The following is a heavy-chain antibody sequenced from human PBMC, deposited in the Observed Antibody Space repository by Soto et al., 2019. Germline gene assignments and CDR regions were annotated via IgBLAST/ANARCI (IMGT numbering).Heavy chain of an antibody. J-gene: IGHJ4*02. CDR1: GFTFSAFS. D-gene: IGHD3-22*01. V-gene: IGHV3-21*01. CDR2: ISSSSGSI. Sequence: GSLRLSCAASGFTFSAFSMNWVRQAPGKGLEWVSAISSSSGSIYYADSLKGRFTVSRDNARNSLYLQINSLRAEKTAVYYCARAGGSLLKYYFDSWGQGTLVTV. CDR3: ARAGGSLLKYYFDS.